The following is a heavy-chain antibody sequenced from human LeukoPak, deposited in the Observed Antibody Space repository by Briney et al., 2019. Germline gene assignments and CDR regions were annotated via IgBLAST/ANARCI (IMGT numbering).Heavy chain of an antibody. CDR1: GYTFTSYD. CDR3: ARDGGYYDSSGVNYYYYGMDV. J-gene: IGHJ6*02. CDR2: ISAYNGNT. V-gene: IGHV1-18*01. Sequence: ASVKVSCKASGYTFTSYDINWVRQATGQGLEWMGWISAYNGNTNYAQKLQGRVTMTTDTSTSTAYMELRSLRSDDTAVYYCARDGGYYDSSGVNYYYYGMDVWGQGTTVTVSS. D-gene: IGHD3-22*01.